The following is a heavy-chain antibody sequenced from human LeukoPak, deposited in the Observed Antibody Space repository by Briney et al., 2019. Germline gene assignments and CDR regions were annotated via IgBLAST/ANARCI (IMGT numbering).Heavy chain of an antibody. Sequence: ASVKVSCKASGYTFTGYYMHWVRQAPGQGLEWMGWINPNSGGTNYAQKFQGRVTMTRDTSISTAYMELSRLRSDDTAVYYCAREGITIFGVVTSAMDVWGQGTTVTVSS. CDR2: INPNSGGT. V-gene: IGHV1-2*02. D-gene: IGHD3-3*01. J-gene: IGHJ6*02. CDR1: GYTFTGYY. CDR3: AREGITIFGVVTSAMDV.